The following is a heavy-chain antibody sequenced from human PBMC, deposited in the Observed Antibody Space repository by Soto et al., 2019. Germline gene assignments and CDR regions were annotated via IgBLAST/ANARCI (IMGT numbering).Heavy chain of an antibody. CDR3: AKEQYSGAGPDY. Sequence: HPGGSLRLSCEASGFIFNNFAMNWVRQAPGRGLEWVSTISTSGGATYIADSVKGRFTISRDNSRNTLYLQMTGLRAEDTARYYCAKEQYSGAGPDYWGQGTLVTVSS. D-gene: IGHD3-10*01. V-gene: IGHV3-23*01. CDR1: GFIFNNFA. J-gene: IGHJ4*02. CDR2: ISTSGGAT.